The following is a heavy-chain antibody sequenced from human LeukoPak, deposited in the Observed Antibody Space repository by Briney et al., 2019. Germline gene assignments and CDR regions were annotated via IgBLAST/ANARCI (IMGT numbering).Heavy chain of an antibody. J-gene: IGHJ3*02. D-gene: IGHD3-22*01. V-gene: IGHV4-34*01. Sequence: SGTLSLTCAVYGGSFSGYYWSWVRQPPGKGLEWIGEIKHSGSTNYNPSLKSRVTISVDTSKNQFSLKLSSVTAADTAVYYCARRGHNRYYYDSSGYHKAFDIWGQGTMVTVSS. CDR1: GGSFSGYY. CDR2: IKHSGST. CDR3: ARRGHNRYYYDSSGYHKAFDI.